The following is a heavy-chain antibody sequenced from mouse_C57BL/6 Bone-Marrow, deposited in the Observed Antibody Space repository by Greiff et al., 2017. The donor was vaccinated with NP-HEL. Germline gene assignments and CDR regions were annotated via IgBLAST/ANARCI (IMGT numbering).Heavy chain of an antibody. Sequence: EVQVVESGGDLVKPGGSLKLSCAASGFTFSSYGMSWVRQTPDKRLEWVATISSGGSYTYYPDSVKGRFTISRDNAKNTLYLQMSSLKSEDTAMYYCARRYYSNYVYFDYWGQGTTLTVSS. J-gene: IGHJ2*01. V-gene: IGHV5-6*01. CDR1: GFTFSSYG. D-gene: IGHD2-5*01. CDR2: ISSGGSYT. CDR3: ARRYYSNYVYFDY.